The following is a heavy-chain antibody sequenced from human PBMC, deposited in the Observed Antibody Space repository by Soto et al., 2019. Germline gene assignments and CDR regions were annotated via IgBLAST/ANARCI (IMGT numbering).Heavy chain of an antibody. V-gene: IGHV3-74*01. CDR1: GFTFSSYW. D-gene: IGHD3-22*01. CDR2: INSDGSST. J-gene: IGHJ6*02. Sequence: EVQLVESGGGLVQPGGSLRLSCAASGFTFSSYWMHWVRQAPGKGLVWVSRINSDGSSTSYADSVKGRFTISRDNAKNTLYLQMNSLRAEDTAVYYCARNYYDCSGYYYSPGYYGMDVWGQGTTVTVSS. CDR3: ARNYYDCSGYYYSPGYYGMDV.